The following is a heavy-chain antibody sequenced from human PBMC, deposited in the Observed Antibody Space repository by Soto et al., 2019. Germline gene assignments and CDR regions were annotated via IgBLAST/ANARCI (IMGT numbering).Heavy chain of an antibody. CDR3: ARGQIYDSSGYYLTDAFDI. CDR2: ISSSSSYI. V-gene: IGHV3-21*01. CDR1: GFTFSSYS. Sequence: PGGSLRLSCAASGFTFSSYSMNWVRQAPGKGLEWVSSISSSSSYIYYADSVKGRFTISRDNAKNSLYLQMNSLRAEDTAEYYCARGQIYDSSGYYLTDAFDIWGQGTMVTVSS. J-gene: IGHJ3*02. D-gene: IGHD3-22*01.